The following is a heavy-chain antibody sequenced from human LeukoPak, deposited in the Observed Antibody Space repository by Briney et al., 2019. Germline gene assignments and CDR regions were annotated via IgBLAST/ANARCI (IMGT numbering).Heavy chain of an antibody. Sequence: GGSLRLSCAASGFTFSSYWMHWVRQAPGKGLEWVSYISSSSSTIYYADSVKGRFTISRDNAKNSLYLQMNSLRDEDTAVYYCARVGMITTYYDFCSGYNYPLFDYWGQGALVTVSS. CDR2: ISSSSSTI. CDR1: GFTFSSYW. D-gene: IGHD3-3*01. V-gene: IGHV3-48*02. J-gene: IGHJ4*02. CDR3: ARVGMITTYYDFCSGYNYPLFDY.